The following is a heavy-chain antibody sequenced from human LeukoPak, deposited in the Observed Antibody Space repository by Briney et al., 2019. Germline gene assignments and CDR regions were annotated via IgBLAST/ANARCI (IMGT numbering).Heavy chain of an antibody. CDR2: ISSSSSTI. Sequence: GGSLRLSCAASGFTFSSYSMNWVRQAPGKGLEWVSYISSSSSTIYYADSMKGRFTISRDNAKNSLYLQMNSLRAEDTAVYYCASLSSFDAFDIWGQGTMVTVSS. D-gene: IGHD6-6*01. CDR1: GFTFSSYS. V-gene: IGHV3-48*01. CDR3: ASLSSFDAFDI. J-gene: IGHJ3*02.